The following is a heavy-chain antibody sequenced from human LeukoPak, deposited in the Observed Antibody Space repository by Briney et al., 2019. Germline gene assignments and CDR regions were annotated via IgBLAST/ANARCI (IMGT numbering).Heavy chain of an antibody. Sequence: PSETLSLTGSVSGGSISSSAYYWSWIRQHPGKGLGWVWYIDNSGIPCYSPSLKTRVTISVDTSKNQFSLNLSSVTAADTAVYYCARDGDCSSDSCYFDYWGQGILVTVSS. D-gene: IGHD2-2*01. CDR2: IDNSGIP. CDR1: GGSISSSAYY. V-gene: IGHV4-31*03. J-gene: IGHJ4*02. CDR3: ARDGDCSSDSCYFDY.